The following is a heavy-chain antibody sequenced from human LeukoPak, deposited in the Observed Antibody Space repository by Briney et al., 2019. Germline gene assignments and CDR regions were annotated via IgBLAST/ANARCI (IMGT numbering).Heavy chain of an antibody. V-gene: IGHV3-23*01. CDR3: AKPAAAGTAFFDY. D-gene: IGHD6-13*01. CDR1: GFSFSSYA. CDR2: FSGSGGST. J-gene: IGHJ4*02. Sequence: HSGGSLRLSCAASGFSFSSYAMSWVRQAPGKGLEWVSSFSGSGGSTYYADSVKGRFTISRDNSKNTLYLQMISLRAEDTAVYYCAKPAAAGTAFFDYWGQGTLVTVSS.